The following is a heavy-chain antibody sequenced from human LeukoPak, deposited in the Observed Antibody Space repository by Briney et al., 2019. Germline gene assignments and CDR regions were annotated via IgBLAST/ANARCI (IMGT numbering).Heavy chain of an antibody. J-gene: IGHJ4*02. V-gene: IGHV4-39*01. D-gene: IGHD3-3*01. CDR3: ARLRFDFWSGYTHPYFDY. CDR2: IFYSGPT. Sequence: SETLSLTCTVSGGSISSSSYSWGWIRQPRGKGLEWNESIFYSGPTYYNPSLKSPVTISVDTSKLQFSLKLSSVAATDTAVYFCARLRFDFWSGYTHPYFDYWGQGTLVTVSS. CDR1: GGSISSSSYS.